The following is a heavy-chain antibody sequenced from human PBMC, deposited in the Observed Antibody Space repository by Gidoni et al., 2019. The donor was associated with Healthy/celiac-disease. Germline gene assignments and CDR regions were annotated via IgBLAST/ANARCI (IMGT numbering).Heavy chain of an antibody. D-gene: IGHD5-12*01. CDR1: CSTFSSYA. J-gene: IGHJ4*02. V-gene: IGHV3-23*01. Sequence: EVQLLESGGGLVQPGGSLRPSCAASCSTFSSYAMSSVRQAPGKGLEWVAAISGSGGSTYYADSVKGRFTISRDNSKNTLYLQMNGLRAEDTAVYYCAKDSGYGNTDFDYWGQGTLVTVSS. CDR3: AKDSGYGNTDFDY. CDR2: ISGSGGST.